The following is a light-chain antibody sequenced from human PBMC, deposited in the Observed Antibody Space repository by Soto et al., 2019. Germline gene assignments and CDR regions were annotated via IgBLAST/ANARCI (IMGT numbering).Light chain of an antibody. Sequence: VLTQSPLSLPVTLGQPASISCKSSQSLIYSNGKTYLNWYQQRPGQVPRRIIYQVSNRESGVPDRFSGSGSGSGTDFTLKISRVEAEDVGVYYCMEGTPSVGQGTKVDNK. J-gene: IGKJ1*01. V-gene: IGKV2-30*01. CDR2: QVS. CDR1: QSLIYSNGKTY. CDR3: MEGTPS.